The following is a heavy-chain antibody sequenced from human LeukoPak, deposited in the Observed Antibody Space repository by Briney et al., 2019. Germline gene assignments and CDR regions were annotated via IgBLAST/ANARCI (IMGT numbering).Heavy chain of an antibody. CDR3: ARDQTTVTHY. V-gene: IGHV3-48*04. CDR1: GFTFSSYS. D-gene: IGHD4-17*01. J-gene: IGHJ4*02. CDR2: ISSSSSTI. Sequence: PGGSLRLSCAASGFTFSSYSMNWVRQAPGKGLEWVSYISSSSSTIYYADSVKGRFTISRDNAKNSLNLQMNSLRAEDTAVYYCARDQTTVTHYWGQGTLVTVSS.